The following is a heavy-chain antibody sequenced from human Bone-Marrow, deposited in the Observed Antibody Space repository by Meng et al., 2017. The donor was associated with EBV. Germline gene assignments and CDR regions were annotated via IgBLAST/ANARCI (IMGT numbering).Heavy chain of an antibody. V-gene: IGHV3-23*01. Sequence: EVQLXXXXXGLVXPXXXRRLXXXASGFIFSNYALNWVRQSPGKGLEWVSAISSGGATTYYADSVKGRFTISRDNSKNTLFLQMNSLRAEDTAVYFCAKDYYYDSSGTYYDYWGRGSLVTVSS. CDR1: GFIFSNYA. J-gene: IGHJ4*02. D-gene: IGHD3-22*01. CDR3: AKDYYYDSSGTYYDY. CDR2: ISSGGATT.